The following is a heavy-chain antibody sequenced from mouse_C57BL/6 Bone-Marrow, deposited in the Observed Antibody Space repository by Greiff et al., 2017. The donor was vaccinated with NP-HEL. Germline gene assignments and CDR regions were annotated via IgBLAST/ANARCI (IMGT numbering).Heavy chain of an antibody. V-gene: IGHV7-3*01. CDR1: GFTFTDYY. Sequence: EVQLVESGGGLVQPGGSLSLSCAASGFTFTDYYMSWVRQPPGKALEWLGFIRNKANGYTTEYSASVKGRFTISRDNSQSILYLQMNALRAEDSATYYCARGLLRRDYAMDYWGQGTSVTVSS. CDR2: IRNKANGYTT. J-gene: IGHJ4*01. D-gene: IGHD2-3*01. CDR3: ARGLLRRDYAMDY.